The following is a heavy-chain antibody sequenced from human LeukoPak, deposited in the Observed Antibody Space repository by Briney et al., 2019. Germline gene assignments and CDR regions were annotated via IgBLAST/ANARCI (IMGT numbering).Heavy chain of an antibody. CDR2: IYTSGST. J-gene: IGHJ6*03. Sequence: TSETLSLTCSVSGGSFDSKYWSWIRQPPGKGLEWIGYIYTSGSTNFNPSLRSRVAMSIDTSKNQFSLKVYSVTAADTAVYYCANYIRNLHYYMEVWGKGTTVLVSS. CDR1: GGSFDSKY. CDR3: ANYIRNLHYYMEV. V-gene: IGHV4-4*09. D-gene: IGHD1-14*01.